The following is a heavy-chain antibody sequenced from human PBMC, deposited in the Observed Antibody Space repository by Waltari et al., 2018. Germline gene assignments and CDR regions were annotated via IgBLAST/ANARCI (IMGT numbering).Heavy chain of an antibody. CDR2: FNNDGSTT. J-gene: IGHJ4*02. CDR1: GFTFSDYW. V-gene: IGHV3-74*01. Sequence: EVQLVESGGGLVQTGGSLRLSCAASGFTFSDYWMHWVRQVPGKGLVWVSRFNNDGSTTAYADSVKGRFTISRDNAKNMLFLQMNSLRAEDTAIYYCARSVYPYYFDYWGQGTLVTVSS. CDR3: ARSVYPYYFDY.